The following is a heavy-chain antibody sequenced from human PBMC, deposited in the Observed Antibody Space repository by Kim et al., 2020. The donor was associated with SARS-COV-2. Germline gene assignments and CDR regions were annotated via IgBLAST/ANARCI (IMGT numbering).Heavy chain of an antibody. CDR2: ISQKGSST. V-gene: IGHV3-64D*06. CDR3: VKGGNVVRGPFDY. CDR1: GFTFNNSV. Sequence: GGSLRLSCSASGFTFNNSVLHWVRQAPGKGLEYVSAISQKGSSTYYGDSVKGRFIISRDNSKNTLYLQMSSLRIEDTAVYYCVKGGNVVRGPFDYRGQGTLVIVSS. D-gene: IGHD3-10*01. J-gene: IGHJ4*02.